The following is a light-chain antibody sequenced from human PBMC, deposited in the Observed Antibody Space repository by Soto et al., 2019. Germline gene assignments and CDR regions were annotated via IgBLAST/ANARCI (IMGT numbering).Light chain of an antibody. CDR3: CSYAGSSTYV. J-gene: IGLJ1*01. Sequence: QSVLTQPASVSGSHGQSITISCTGTNSDVGSYNLVSWYQQHPGKAPKVMIYEVSKRPSGVPNRFSGSKSGNTASLTISGLQAEDEADYYCCSYAGSSTYVFGTGTKVTVL. CDR1: NSDVGSYNL. CDR2: EVS. V-gene: IGLV2-23*02.